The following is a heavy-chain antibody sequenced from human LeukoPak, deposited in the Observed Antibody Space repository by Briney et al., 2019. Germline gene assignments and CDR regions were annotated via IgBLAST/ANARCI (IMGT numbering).Heavy chain of an antibody. V-gene: IGHV3-23*01. J-gene: IGHJ5*02. CDR2: ISDGGTVT. D-gene: IGHD1/OR15-1a*01. CDR1: GFTFRDFL. CDR3: AKDQSNRDGRTPSDL. Sequence: PGGSLRLSCAASGFTFRDFLMSWVRQAPGKGLEWVSSISDGGTVTYYGDSVKGRFSISRDNSKNTLFLQMNSLRTDDTAVYYCAKDQSNRDGRTPSDLWGQGTLVTVSS.